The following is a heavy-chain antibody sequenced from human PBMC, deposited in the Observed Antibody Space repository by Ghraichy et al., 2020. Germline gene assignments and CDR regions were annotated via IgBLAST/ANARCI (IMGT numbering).Heavy chain of an antibody. CDR3: ARAIGYCSSTSCYLDY. V-gene: IGHV4-31*03. Sequence: LRLSCTVSGGSISSGGYYWSWIRQHPGKGLEWIGYIYYSGSTYYNPSLKSRVTISVDTSKNQFSLKLSSVTAADTAVYYCARAIGYCSSTSCYLDYWGQGTLVTVSS. D-gene: IGHD2-2*01. J-gene: IGHJ4*02. CDR1: GGSISSGGYY. CDR2: IYYSGST.